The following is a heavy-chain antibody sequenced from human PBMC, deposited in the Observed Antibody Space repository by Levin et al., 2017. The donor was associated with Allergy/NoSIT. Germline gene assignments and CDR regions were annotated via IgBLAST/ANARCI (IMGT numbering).Heavy chain of an antibody. CDR3: ASGQWLVLGY. V-gene: IGHV4-34*01. CDR1: GGSFSGYY. J-gene: IGHJ4*02. CDR2: INHSGST. Sequence: SETLSLTCAVYGGSFSGYYWSWIRQPPGKGLEWIGEINHSGSTNYNPSLKSRVTISVDTSKNQFSLKLSSVTAADTAVYYCASGQWLVLGYWGQGTLVTVSS. D-gene: IGHD6-19*01.